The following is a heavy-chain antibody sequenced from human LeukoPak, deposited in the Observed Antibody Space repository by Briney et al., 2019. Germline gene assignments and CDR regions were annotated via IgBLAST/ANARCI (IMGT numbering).Heavy chain of an antibody. V-gene: IGHV3-30*02. CDR1: GFTFSTHG. D-gene: IGHD5-12*01. Sequence: PGGSLRLSCAASGFTFSTHGMHWVRQAPGKGLEWVAFIRYDGINKYYADSVKGRFTISRDSFKNTLYLQMNSLRPEDTAVYYCAKDIVATIEEGAFDIWGQGTMVTVSS. CDR2: IRYDGINK. J-gene: IGHJ3*02. CDR3: AKDIVATIEEGAFDI.